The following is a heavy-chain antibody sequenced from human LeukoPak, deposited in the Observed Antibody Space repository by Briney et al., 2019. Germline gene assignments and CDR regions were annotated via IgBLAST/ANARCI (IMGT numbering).Heavy chain of an antibody. CDR3: ARQTSIYAYSGYDPIDY. CDR2: IYPGDSET. J-gene: IGHJ4*02. CDR1: GYSFPNYW. Sequence: GESLKISCKASGYSFPNYWIGWVRQMPGKGLEWVGIIYPGDSETRYSPSFQGQVTISADKSISSAYLQWSSLKASDTAMYYCARQTSIYAYSGYDPIDYWGQGTLVTVSS. D-gene: IGHD5-12*01. V-gene: IGHV5-51*01.